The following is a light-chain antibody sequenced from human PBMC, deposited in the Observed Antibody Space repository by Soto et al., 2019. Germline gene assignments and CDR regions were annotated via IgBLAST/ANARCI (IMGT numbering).Light chain of an antibody. CDR2: GAS. CDR3: QQASSFPLT. Sequence: IQMTQSPSSVSASVGDSVTITCRASQVISSWLAWYQVKPGNAPKLLIYGASNRDSGVPSRFSASESGTLFTLTINSLQPEDFATYYCQQASSFPLTFGGGTTVEI. CDR1: QVISSW. J-gene: IGKJ4*02. V-gene: IGKV1-12*01.